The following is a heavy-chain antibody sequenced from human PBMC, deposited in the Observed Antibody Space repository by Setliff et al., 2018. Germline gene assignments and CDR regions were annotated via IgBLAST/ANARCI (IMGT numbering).Heavy chain of an antibody. CDR1: GYNLDDFG. CDR2: IRPYIGHT. J-gene: IGHJ3*02. CDR3: ARVVAHTHFYDRSDYYFDGLDI. D-gene: IGHD3-22*01. V-gene: IGHV1-18*01. Sequence: GASVKVSCKASGYNLDDFGINWLRQAPGQGLEWMGWIRPYIGHTIYAQKFQGRVTMTTDAPTSTAYMELTSPRHDDTAVYYCARVVAHTHFYDRSDYYFDGLDIWGQGAKVTVSS.